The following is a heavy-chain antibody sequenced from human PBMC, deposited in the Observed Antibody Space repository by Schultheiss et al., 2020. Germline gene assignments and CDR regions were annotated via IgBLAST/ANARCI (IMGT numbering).Heavy chain of an antibody. Sequence: SETLSLTCTVSGGSISSYYWSWIRQPPGKGLEWIGYIYYSGSTNYNPSLKSRVTISVDTSKNQFSLKLSSVTAADTAVYYCARAPYSSGWYGGMDVWGQGTTVSGYS. CDR2: IYYSGST. D-gene: IGHD6-19*01. J-gene: IGHJ6*02. V-gene: IGHV4-59*01. CDR1: GGSISSYY. CDR3: ARAPYSSGWYGGMDV.